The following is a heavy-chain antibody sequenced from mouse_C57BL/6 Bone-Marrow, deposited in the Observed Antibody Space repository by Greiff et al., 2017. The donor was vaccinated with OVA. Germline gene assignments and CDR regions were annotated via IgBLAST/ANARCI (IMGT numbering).Heavy chain of an antibody. V-gene: IGHV8-5*01. J-gene: IGHJ3*01. Sequence: QVTLKVSGPGILQPSQTLSLTCSFSGFSLSTSNMGIGWIRQPSGKGLEWLAHIWWNDDKYYNPSLKSRLTISKDTSNNHRCLKINSVDTADTARYYCAKIEGLLSYWGQGTLVTVSA. CDR1: GFSLSTSNMG. CDR2: IWWNDDK. CDR3: AKIEGLLSY. D-gene: IGHD2-3*01.